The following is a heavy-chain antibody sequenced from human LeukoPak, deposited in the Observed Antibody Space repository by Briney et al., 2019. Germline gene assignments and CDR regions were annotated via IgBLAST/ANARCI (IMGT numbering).Heavy chain of an antibody. V-gene: IGHV3-23*01. D-gene: IGHD3-9*01. J-gene: IGHJ4*02. CDR3: ASPDTPRAVSHSGDWYYFDY. CDR1: GLTFNTFA. CDR2: ISARGDTT. Sequence: GGSLRLSCAASGLTFNTFAMSWARQAPGKGLEWVSVISARGDTTYYADSVKGRFTISRDNFTNTLFLQMNSLRDEATAVYFCASPDTPRAVSHSGDWYYFDYWGQGTLVTVSS.